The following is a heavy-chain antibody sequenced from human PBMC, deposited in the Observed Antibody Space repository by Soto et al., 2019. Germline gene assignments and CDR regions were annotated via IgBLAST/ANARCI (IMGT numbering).Heavy chain of an antibody. V-gene: IGHV1-69*08. CDR3: AREEYYYGSGAFFDY. J-gene: IGHJ4*02. CDR2: IIPILGIA. CDR1: GGTFSSYT. Sequence: QVQLVQSGAEVKKPGSSVKVSCKASGGTFSSYTISWVRQAPGQGLEWMGRIIPILGIANYAQKFQGRVPITADKATSTADMELSSLRSEDTAVYYCAREEYYYGSGAFFDYWGQGTLVTVSS. D-gene: IGHD3-10*01.